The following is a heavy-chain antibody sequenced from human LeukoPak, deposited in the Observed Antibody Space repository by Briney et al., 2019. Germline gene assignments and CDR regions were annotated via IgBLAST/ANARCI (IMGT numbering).Heavy chain of an antibody. D-gene: IGHD1-26*01. CDR2: IRSKANSYTT. J-gene: IGHJ4*02. Sequence: GGSLRLSCAASGFTFSGSAMHWVRQAPGKGLEWVGRIRSKANSYTTAYAASVKGRFTISRDDSKNTAYLQMNSLKTEDTAVYYCTRPDAVGTIYYWGQGTLVTVSS. CDR3: TRPDAVGTIYY. CDR1: GFTFSGSA. V-gene: IGHV3-73*01.